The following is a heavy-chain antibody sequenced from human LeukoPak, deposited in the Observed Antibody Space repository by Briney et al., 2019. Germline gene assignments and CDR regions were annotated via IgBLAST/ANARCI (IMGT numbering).Heavy chain of an antibody. D-gene: IGHD5-12*01. J-gene: IGHJ6*02. CDR1: GGTFSSYA. V-gene: IGHV1-8*02. CDR2: MNPNSGNT. CDR3: AREATETYYYYGMDV. Sequence: ASVKVSCKASGGTFSSYAISWVRQATGQGLEWMGWMNPNSGNTGYAQKFQGRVTMTRNTSISTAYMELSSLRSEDTAVYYCAREATETYYYYGMDVWGQGTTVTVSS.